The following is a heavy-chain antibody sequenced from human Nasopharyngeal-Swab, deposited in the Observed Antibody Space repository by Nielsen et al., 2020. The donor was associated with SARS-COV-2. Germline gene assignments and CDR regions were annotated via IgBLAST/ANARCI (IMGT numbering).Heavy chain of an antibody. V-gene: IGHV1-18*01. J-gene: IGHJ6*02. D-gene: IGHD5-18*01. CDR3: ARDPPTTHTAKGGTYYYYGTDV. CDR1: GYTFTSYG. Sequence: ASVKVSCKASGYTFTSYGISWVRQAPGQGLEWMGWISAYNGNTNYAQKLQGRVTMTTDTSTSTAYMELRSLRSDDTAVYYCARDPPTTHTAKGGTYYYYGTDVWGQGTTVTVSS. CDR2: ISAYNGNT.